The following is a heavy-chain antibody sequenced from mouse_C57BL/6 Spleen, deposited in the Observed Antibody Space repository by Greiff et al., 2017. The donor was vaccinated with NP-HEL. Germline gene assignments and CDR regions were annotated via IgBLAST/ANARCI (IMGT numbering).Heavy chain of an antibody. V-gene: IGHV1-64*01. Sequence: VQLQQPGAELVKPGASVKLSCKASGYTFTSYWMHWVKQRPGQGLEWIGMIHLNSGSTNYNEKFKSKATLTVDKSSTTAYIQLSSLTSEDSAVYYCARNYSNFDYWGQGTTLTVSS. J-gene: IGHJ2*01. CDR3: ARNYSNFDY. CDR2: IHLNSGST. D-gene: IGHD2-5*01. CDR1: GYTFTSYW.